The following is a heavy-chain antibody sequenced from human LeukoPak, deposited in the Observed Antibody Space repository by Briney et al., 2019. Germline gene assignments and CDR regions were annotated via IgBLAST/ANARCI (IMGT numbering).Heavy chain of an antibody. CDR1: GFTFSSYS. CDR2: ISSSSSYI. Sequence: GGSLRLSCAASGFTFSSYSMNWVRQAPGKGLEWVSSISSSSSYIYYADSVKGRFTISRDNAKNSLYLQMNSLRAEDTAVYYCARDYDLAAAGSFDYWAREPWSPSPQ. V-gene: IGHV3-21*01. CDR3: ARDYDLAAAGSFDY. J-gene: IGHJ4*02. D-gene: IGHD6-13*01.